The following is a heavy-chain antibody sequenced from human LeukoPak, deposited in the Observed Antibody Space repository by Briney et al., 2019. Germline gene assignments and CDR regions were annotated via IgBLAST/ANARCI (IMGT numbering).Heavy chain of an antibody. D-gene: IGHD6-19*01. V-gene: IGHV3-33*08. Sequence: GVPLRLSCAASVFPFHSYDMHGVPQSPGRALVGVADMWYGGSNKYYADSVKGRFTISRDNSKTTLYLKMNSLRAEDTAVYYCARIAVAGKGDFDYWGQGTLVTVSS. CDR2: MWYGGSNK. CDR3: ARIAVAGKGDFDY. J-gene: IGHJ4*02. CDR1: VFPFHSYD.